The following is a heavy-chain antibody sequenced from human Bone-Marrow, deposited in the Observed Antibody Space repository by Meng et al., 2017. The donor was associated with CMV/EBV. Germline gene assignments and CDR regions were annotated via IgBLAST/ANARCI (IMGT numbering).Heavy chain of an antibody. Sequence: SETLSLTCTVSGGSISSSSYYWGWIRQPPGKGLEWIGSIYYSGSTYYNPSLKSRVTISVDTSKNQFSLKLSSVTAADTAVYYGARALIWFGASYGMDGWGQGTTVTVSS. J-gene: IGHJ6*02. D-gene: IGHD3-10*01. CDR3: ARALIWFGASYGMDG. V-gene: IGHV4-39*07. CDR2: IYYSGST. CDR1: GGSISSSSYY.